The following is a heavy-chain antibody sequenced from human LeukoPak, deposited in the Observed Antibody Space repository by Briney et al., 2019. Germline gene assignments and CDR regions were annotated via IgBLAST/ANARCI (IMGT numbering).Heavy chain of an antibody. CDR3: ASELWFGESNALDT. D-gene: IGHD3-10*01. CDR1: GFDFKTYE. J-gene: IGHJ3*02. CDR2: ISGRNII. Sequence: QPGGSLRLSCAASGFDFKTYEMSWARQAPGKGLEWISYISGRNIINYADSVKGRFTISRDNTKNSLYLQMNSLRAEDTAVYYCASELWFGESNALDTWGQGTVVTVSS. V-gene: IGHV3-48*03.